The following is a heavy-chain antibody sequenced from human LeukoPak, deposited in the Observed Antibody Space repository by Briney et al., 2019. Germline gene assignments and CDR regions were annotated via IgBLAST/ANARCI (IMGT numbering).Heavy chain of an antibody. Sequence: PGGSLRLSCAASGFTFSSYWMSWVRQAPGKGLEWVANIKQDGSNKYYADSVKGRFTISRDNSKNTLYLQMNSLRAEDTAVYYCARPLGYCSSTSCRSYYYGMDVWGQGTTVTVSS. CDR2: IKQDGSNK. V-gene: IGHV3-7*01. CDR1: GFTFSSYW. CDR3: ARPLGYCSSTSCRSYYYGMDV. D-gene: IGHD2-2*01. J-gene: IGHJ6*02.